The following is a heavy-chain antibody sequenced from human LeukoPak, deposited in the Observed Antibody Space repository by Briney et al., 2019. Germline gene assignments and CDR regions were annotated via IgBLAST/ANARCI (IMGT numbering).Heavy chain of an antibody. V-gene: IGHV1-46*01. J-gene: IGHJ4*02. CDR2: INPSGGST. CDR3: ARAGGYCGRISCPYYFDY. Sequence: ASVKVSCKASGYTFTSYYMHWVRQAPGQGLEWMGIINPSGGSTTYAQKFQGRVTMTRDTSTSTLYVELSSLRSEDTAVYYCARAGGYCGRISCPYYFDYWGQGSLVAVSS. D-gene: IGHD2-15*01. CDR1: GYTFTSYY.